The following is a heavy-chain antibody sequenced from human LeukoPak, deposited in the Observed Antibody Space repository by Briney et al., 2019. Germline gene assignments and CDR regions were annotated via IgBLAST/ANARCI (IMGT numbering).Heavy chain of an antibody. CDR1: GFTFDDHW. D-gene: IGHD2-2*01. CDR3: VRDAYTVVGPAAGAFDM. CDR2: INQDGSDT. J-gene: IGHJ3*02. V-gene: IGHV3-7*01. Sequence: GGSLRLSCAASGFTFDDHWMSWDRQAPGKGLEWLANINQDGSDTHYLDSVKGWFTISRDNAKNSLYLQMNSVRAENTALYNGVRDAYTVVGPAAGAFDMWGQGTLVTVSS.